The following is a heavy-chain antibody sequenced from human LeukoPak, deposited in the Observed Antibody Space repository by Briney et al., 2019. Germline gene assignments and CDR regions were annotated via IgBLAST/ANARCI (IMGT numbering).Heavy chain of an antibody. J-gene: IGHJ3*02. CDR3: AREARNAFDM. CDR1: SSYA. Sequence: SSYAISWVRQAPGQGLEWLRRTSYRAKWYNDYAVSVKSRITVNPDPSRNQFSLQLTSVTPEDTAVYYCAREARNAFDMWGQGTMVAVSS. V-gene: IGHV6-1*01. CDR2: TSYRAKWYN.